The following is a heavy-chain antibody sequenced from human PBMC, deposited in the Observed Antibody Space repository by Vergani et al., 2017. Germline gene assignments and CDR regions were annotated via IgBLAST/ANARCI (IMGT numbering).Heavy chain of an antibody. J-gene: IGHJ6*02. V-gene: IGHV1-46*01. CDR2: INPSGGST. D-gene: IGHD2-2*01. CDR3: ARQGYCSSTSCYGYYYYYGMDV. CDR1: GYTFTSYY. Sequence: QVQLVQSGAEVKKPGASVKVSCKASGYTFTSYYMHWVRQAPGQGLEWMGIINPSGGSTSYAQKFQGRVTMTRDTSTSTVYMELSSLRSEDTAVYYCARQGYCSSTSCYGYYYYYGMDVWGQGTTVTVSS.